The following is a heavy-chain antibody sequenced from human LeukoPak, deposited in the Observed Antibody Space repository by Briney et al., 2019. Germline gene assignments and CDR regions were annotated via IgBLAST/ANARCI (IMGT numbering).Heavy chain of an antibody. J-gene: IGHJ5*02. Sequence: SETLSLTCTVSGGFISRSSYYWGWIRQPPGKGLEWIGSIYYSGRTYFNPPLKSRVTISVDTSKNQFSLKVNSVTAADTAVYYCAIHGWARNNVRNWFEPWGQGTLVTVSS. V-gene: IGHV4-39*01. D-gene: IGHD1/OR15-1a*01. CDR1: GGFISRSSYY. CDR3: AIHGWARNNVRNWFEP. CDR2: IYYSGRT.